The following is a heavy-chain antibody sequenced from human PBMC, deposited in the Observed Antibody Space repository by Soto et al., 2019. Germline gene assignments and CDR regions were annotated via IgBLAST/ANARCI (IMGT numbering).Heavy chain of an antibody. D-gene: IGHD6-13*01. CDR2: IVSSIAYT. V-gene: IGHV3-11*06. Sequence: GGSLRLSCAASGFTFSDYYMSWVRQAPGKGLEWVSYIVSSIAYTNYADSVKGRFTISRDNAKNSLYLEMNSLRAEDTAVYYCARLRASSWYMGGYLDYWGQGTLVTVSS. J-gene: IGHJ4*02. CDR3: ARLRASSWYMGGYLDY. CDR1: GFTFSDYY.